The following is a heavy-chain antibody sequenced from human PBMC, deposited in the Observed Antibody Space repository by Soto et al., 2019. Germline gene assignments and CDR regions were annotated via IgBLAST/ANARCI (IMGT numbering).Heavy chain of an antibody. Sequence: LEILSLTCTVSGGSVISGNYYWSWIRQHPRKRMEWIGNIYYSGSTKYKPSLKSRVTISVDTSKKQFSLKLSSVTAADTAVYYCARDQRWKYWFDPWGQGTLVTVSS. J-gene: IGHJ5*02. CDR2: IYYSGST. D-gene: IGHD1-1*01. CDR1: GGSVISGNYY. CDR3: ARDQRWKYWFDP. V-gene: IGHV4-61*01.